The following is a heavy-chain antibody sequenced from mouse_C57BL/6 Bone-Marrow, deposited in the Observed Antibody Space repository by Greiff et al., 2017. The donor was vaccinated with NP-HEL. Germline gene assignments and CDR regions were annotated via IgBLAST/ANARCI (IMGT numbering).Heavy chain of an antibody. CDR1: GYTFTNYW. CDR3: ARSANWADYFDY. Sequence: SGAELVRPGTSVKMSCKASGYTFTNYWIGWAKQRPGHGLEWIGAIYPGGGYTNYNEKFKGKATLTADKSSSTAYMQFSSLTSEDSAIYYCARSANWADYFDYWGQGTTLTVSS. V-gene: IGHV1-63*01. J-gene: IGHJ2*01. CDR2: IYPGGGYT. D-gene: IGHD4-1*01.